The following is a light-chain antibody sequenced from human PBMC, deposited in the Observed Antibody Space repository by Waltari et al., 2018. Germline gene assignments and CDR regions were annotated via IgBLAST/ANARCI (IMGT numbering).Light chain of an antibody. Sequence: QSALPQPASVSGSPGQSITISCTGTRSDVGSYNLVSWYQQHPGKAPKLMIYEVSKRPSGVSNRFSGSKSGNTASLTISGLQAEDEADYYCCSYAGSPWVFGGGTKLTVL. CDR1: RSDVGSYNL. CDR2: EVS. CDR3: CSYAGSPWV. J-gene: IGLJ3*02. V-gene: IGLV2-23*02.